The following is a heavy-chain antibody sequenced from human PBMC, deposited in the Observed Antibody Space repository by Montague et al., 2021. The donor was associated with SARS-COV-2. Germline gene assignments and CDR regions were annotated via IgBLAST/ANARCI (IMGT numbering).Heavy chain of an antibody. V-gene: IGHV3-64*01. J-gene: IGHJ4*02. D-gene: IGHD6-13*01. CDR3: ARPWDSSRWYRPPNS. CDR1: GFTISSYA. Sequence: SLRLSCAASGFTISSYALHWVRQAPGQGLQYVSVITCNRGATYYXNSAKGRFTISRDNSKNTLYLQMGSLRTEDMAVYYCARPWDSSRWYRPPNSWGQGTLVTVSS. CDR2: ITCNRGAT.